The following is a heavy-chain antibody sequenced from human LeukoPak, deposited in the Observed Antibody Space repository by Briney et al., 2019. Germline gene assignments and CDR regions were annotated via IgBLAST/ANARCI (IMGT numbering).Heavy chain of an antibody. CDR1: GFTFSSYS. CDR3: ARDYYGSGSFGDAFDI. J-gene: IGHJ3*02. CDR2: ISSSSSYI. Sequence: PGGSLRLSCAASGFTFSSYSMNWVRPAPGKGLEWVSSISSSSSYIYYADSVKGRFTISRDNAKNSLYLQMNSLRAEDTAVYYCARDYYGSGSFGDAFDIWGQGTMVTVSS. D-gene: IGHD3-10*01. V-gene: IGHV3-21*01.